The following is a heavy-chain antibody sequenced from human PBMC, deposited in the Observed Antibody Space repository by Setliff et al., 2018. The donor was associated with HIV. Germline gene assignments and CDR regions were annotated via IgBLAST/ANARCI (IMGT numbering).Heavy chain of an antibody. CDR2: INPSGGST. J-gene: IGHJ3*02. CDR1: GYTFTSYY. Sequence: ASVKVSCKASGYTFTSYYMHWVRQAPGQGLEWMGIINPSGGSTSYAQKFQGRVTMTRDTSISTAYMELSRLRSDDTAVYYCARGVSVAGTEGVDAFDIWGQGTMVTVSS. D-gene: IGHD6-19*01. CDR3: ARGVSVAGTEGVDAFDI. V-gene: IGHV1-46*01.